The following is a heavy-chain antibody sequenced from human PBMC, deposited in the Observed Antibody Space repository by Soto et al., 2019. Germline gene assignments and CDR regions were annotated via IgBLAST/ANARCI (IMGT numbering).Heavy chain of an antibody. CDR1: GGSFSGYI. V-gene: IGHV4-34*01. Sequence: PSETLSLTFAVYGGSFSGYIWTWICQTPGKGLQWIGQINHSGSANYNPSLKSRVTISVHTSKSQFSLELSSVTAADTAVYYCARGLISGSHYSGGWYYFDSWGQGTQVTVSS. CDR3: ARGLISGSHYSGGWYYFDS. D-gene: IGHD1-26*01. J-gene: IGHJ4*02. CDR2: INHSGSA.